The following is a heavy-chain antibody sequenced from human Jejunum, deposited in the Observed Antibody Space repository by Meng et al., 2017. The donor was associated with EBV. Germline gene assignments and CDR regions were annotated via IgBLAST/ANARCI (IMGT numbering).Heavy chain of an antibody. CDR2: ISGSGGST. CDR3: AKEGGIVVVIYHFDY. CDR1: GFTCRNYA. V-gene: IGHV3-23*01. J-gene: IGHJ4*02. D-gene: IGHD3-22*01. Sequence: EXQVLEXXXGLVQPGXSRGHSXAASGFTCRNYAVSWVRQAPGKGLELVSAISGSGGSTYYADSVTDQFTISRDNSQNTLYLQMDSLRAEDTAVYYCAKEGGIVVVIYHFDYWGQGTLDTVSS.